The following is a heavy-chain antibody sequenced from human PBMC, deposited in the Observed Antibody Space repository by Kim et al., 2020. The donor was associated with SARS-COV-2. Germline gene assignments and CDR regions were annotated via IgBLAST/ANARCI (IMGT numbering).Heavy chain of an antibody. V-gene: IGHV5-51*01. J-gene: IGHJ3*02. D-gene: IGHD2-8*01. CDR2: IYPGDSDT. Sequence: GESLKISCKGSGYSFTSYWIGWVRQMPGKGLEWMGIIYPGDSDTRYSPSFQGQVTISTDKSISTAYLQWSSLKASNTAMYYFARILGYCTNGVCHFDAFDIWGQGTMVTVSS. CDR1: GYSFTSYW. CDR3: ARILGYCTNGVCHFDAFDI.